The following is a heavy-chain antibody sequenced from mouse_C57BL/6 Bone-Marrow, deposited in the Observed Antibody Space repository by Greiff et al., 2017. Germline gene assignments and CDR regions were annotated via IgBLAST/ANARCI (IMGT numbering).Heavy chain of an antibody. Sequence: EVKVVESEGGLVQPGSSMKLSCTASGFTFSDYYMAWVRQVPEKGLEWVANINYDGSSTYYLDSLKSRFIIPRDNAKNILYLQMSSLKSEDTATYYCARDSYGNFYYWYFDVWGTGTTVTVSS. CDR3: ARDSYGNFYYWYFDV. V-gene: IGHV5-16*01. D-gene: IGHD2-1*01. CDR2: INYDGSST. J-gene: IGHJ1*03. CDR1: GFTFSDYY.